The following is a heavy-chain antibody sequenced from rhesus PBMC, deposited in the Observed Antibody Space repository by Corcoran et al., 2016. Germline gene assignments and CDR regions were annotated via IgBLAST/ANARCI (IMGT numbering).Heavy chain of an antibody. V-gene: IGHV4-169*01. D-gene: IGHD2-15*01. CDR2: FYGSGSST. CDR1: GGSISSNY. J-gene: IGHJ4*01. CDR3: ARIRCSSTYCYYYFDF. Sequence: QLQLQESGPGLVKPSEALSVTCAVSGGSISSNYWSWLRQPPGKGLEWYGRFYGSGSSTNYNPSLKSRVTLSVDTSKNQFSLKLSSVTAADSAVYYCARIRCSSTYCYYYFDFWGQGVLVTVSS.